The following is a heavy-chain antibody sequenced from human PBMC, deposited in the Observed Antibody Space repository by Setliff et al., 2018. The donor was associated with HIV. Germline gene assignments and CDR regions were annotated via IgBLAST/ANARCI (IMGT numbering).Heavy chain of an antibody. CDR3: ARVRVGATPLDY. V-gene: IGHV1-18*01. CDR2: ISAYTANT. CDR1: GYTFPNYG. Sequence: ASVKVSCKASGYTFPNYGVTWVRQAPGQGLEWMGWISAYTANTNYAQNLQGRVTLTTDTSTSTAYMELKSLRSDDTAVYYCARVRVGATPLDYWGQGTLVTVSS. J-gene: IGHJ4*02. D-gene: IGHD1-26*01.